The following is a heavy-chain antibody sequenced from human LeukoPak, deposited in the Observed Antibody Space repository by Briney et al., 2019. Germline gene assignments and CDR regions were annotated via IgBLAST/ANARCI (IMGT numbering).Heavy chain of an antibody. CDR1: VYTFTSYY. D-gene: IGHD3-10*01. Sequence: ASVNVSCKSSVYTFTSYYMHWVRQAPGQGLEWMGIINPSGGSTSYAQKFQGRVTMTRDTSTSTVYMELSSLRSEDTVVYYCASSRDYYGSGSYYWGQGTLVTVSS. J-gene: IGHJ4*02. V-gene: IGHV1-46*01. CDR2: INPSGGST. CDR3: ASSRDYYGSGSYY.